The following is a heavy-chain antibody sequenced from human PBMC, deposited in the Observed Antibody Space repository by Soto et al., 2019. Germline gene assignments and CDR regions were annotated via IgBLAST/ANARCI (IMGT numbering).Heavy chain of an antibody. Sequence: EVQLVESGGGLVQPEGSLRLSCAASGFTFSTSAMNWVRQAPGKGLEWVSYISGGGSTIYYADSVKGRFTISRDNAKNSLYLQMNSLRVEDTAVYYCARGGSSWSVDYWGQGTLVTVSS. J-gene: IGHJ4*02. CDR1: GFTFSTSA. V-gene: IGHV3-48*01. D-gene: IGHD6-13*01. CDR2: ISGGGSTI. CDR3: ARGGSSWSVDY.